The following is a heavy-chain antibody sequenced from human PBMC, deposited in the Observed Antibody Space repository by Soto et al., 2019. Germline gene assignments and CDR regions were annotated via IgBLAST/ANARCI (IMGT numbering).Heavy chain of an antibody. CDR1: GYTFTSYD. Sequence: QVQLVQSGAEVKKPGASVKVSCKASGYTFTSYDINWVRQATGQGLEWMGWMNPNSGNTGYAQKFQGRVTMTRNTSISTAYMELSSLRSEDTAVYDCAGGEGNYGSGRSYKLFVYWGQGTLVTVSS. CDR3: AGGEGNYGSGRSYKLFVY. D-gene: IGHD3-10*01. CDR2: MNPNSGNT. J-gene: IGHJ4*02. V-gene: IGHV1-8*01.